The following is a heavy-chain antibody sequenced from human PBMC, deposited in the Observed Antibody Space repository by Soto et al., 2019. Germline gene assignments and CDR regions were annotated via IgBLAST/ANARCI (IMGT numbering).Heavy chain of an antibody. CDR2: INNDGSST. CDR1: GFTFRTYW. Sequence: GGSLRLSCAASGFTFRTYWMQWARQAPGKGLEWVSRINNDGSSTDYADSVKGRFTISRDNAKDTLYLQMNSLRAEDTATYYCAMGTMDFWGQGTTVTVAS. CDR3: AMGTMDF. J-gene: IGHJ6*02. D-gene: IGHD7-27*01. V-gene: IGHV3-74*01.